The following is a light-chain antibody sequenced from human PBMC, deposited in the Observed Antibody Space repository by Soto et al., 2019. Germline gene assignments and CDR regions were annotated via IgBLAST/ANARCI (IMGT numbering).Light chain of an antibody. CDR2: DAS. CDR3: QQYNSYWT. J-gene: IGKJ1*01. Sequence: DIQMTQSPSTMSASVGDSITITCRASQSVSTWLAWYQQKPGKAPNLLIYDASNLESGVPSRFSGSGSGTEFTLTISSLQPDDFATYYCQQYNSYWTFGQGTKVDIK. CDR1: QSVSTW. V-gene: IGKV1-5*01.